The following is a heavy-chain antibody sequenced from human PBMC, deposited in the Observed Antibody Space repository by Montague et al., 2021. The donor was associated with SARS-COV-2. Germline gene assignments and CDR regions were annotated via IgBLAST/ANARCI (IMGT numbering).Heavy chain of an antibody. CDR3: AREDRWNWFDP. V-gene: IGHV4-59*01. Sequence: SETLSLTCTVSGGSIISSYWSWIRQPPGKGLEWIGYIYYRGSTNYNPSLKTRVTISVDTSKNQFSLKLNSMTAADTAVYYCAREDRWNWFDPWGQGTLVIVSS. CDR2: IYYRGST. J-gene: IGHJ5*02. D-gene: IGHD5-24*01. CDR1: GGSIISSY.